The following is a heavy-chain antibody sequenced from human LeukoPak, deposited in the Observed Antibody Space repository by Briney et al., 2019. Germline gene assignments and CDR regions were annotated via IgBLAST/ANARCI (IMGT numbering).Heavy chain of an antibody. V-gene: IGHV3-11*01. J-gene: IGHJ6*02. Sequence: GGSLRLSCAASGFTFSDYYMSWIRQAPGKGLEWVSYISSSGSTIYYADSVKGRFTISTDNAKNSLYLQMNSLRAEDKAVYYCARDAPFYSSSWPSYYYYGMDVWGQGTTVTVSS. D-gene: IGHD6-13*01. CDR2: ISSSGSTI. CDR3: ARDAPFYSSSWPSYYYYGMDV. CDR1: GFTFSDYY.